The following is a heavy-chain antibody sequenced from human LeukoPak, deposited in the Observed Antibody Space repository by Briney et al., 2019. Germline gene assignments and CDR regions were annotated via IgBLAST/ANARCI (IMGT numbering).Heavy chain of an antibody. Sequence: PSETLSLTCTVSGGSVSSGNSYWSWVWQPPGKGLEWIGYIYYSGTTNYNPSLKSRVTISVDASENQFSLKLNSVTAADTAVYYCARGRDGYNKAYFDYWGQGTLVTVSS. V-gene: IGHV4-61*01. D-gene: IGHD5-24*01. J-gene: IGHJ4*02. CDR2: IYYSGTT. CDR3: ARGRDGYNKAYFDY. CDR1: GGSVSSGNSY.